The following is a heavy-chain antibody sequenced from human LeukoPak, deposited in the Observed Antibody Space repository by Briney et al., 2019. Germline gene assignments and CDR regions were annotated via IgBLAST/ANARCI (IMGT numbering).Heavy chain of an antibody. V-gene: IGHV3-53*01. CDR2: VYGGGNT. D-gene: IGHD3-10*01. CDR3: VRERFGAYVEN. CDR1: GFTFGNNR. Sequence: GGSLRLSCAASGFTFGNNRMSWVRQAPGKGLEWVSTVYGGGNTAYADSVKGRFTISRDTSKNTLLQMNSLRAEDTAVYFCVRERFGAYVENWGQGALVTVSS. J-gene: IGHJ4*02.